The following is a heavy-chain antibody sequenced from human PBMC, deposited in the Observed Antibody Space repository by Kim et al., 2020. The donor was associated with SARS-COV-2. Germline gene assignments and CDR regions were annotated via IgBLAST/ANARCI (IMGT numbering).Heavy chain of an antibody. J-gene: IGHJ5*02. V-gene: IGHV4-31*03. Sequence: SETLSLTCTVSGGSISSGGYYWSWIRQHPGKGLEWIGYIYYSGSTYYNPSLKSRVTISVDTSKNQFSLKLSSVTAADTAVYYCASIVVVPAAPGWHWFDPWGQGTLVTVSS. CDR1: GGSISSGGYY. D-gene: IGHD2-2*01. CDR2: IYYSGST. CDR3: ASIVVVPAAPGWHWFDP.